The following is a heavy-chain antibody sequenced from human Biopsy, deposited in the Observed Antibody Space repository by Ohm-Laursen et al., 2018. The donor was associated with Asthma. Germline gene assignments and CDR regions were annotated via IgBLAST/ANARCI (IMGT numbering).Heavy chain of an antibody. CDR3: ATPASPGPGADAMDL. J-gene: IGHJ3*01. CDR1: RTNLRNFG. CDR2: ISHQGPYT. D-gene: IGHD6-6*01. Sequence: SLRLSCSASRTNLRNFGVFWVRQAPGKGLEWLAWISHQGPYTAYADSVKGRFTVSRDNYHNTASLVLDSLRPDDTGVYYCATPASPGPGADAMDLWGQGTVVTVSS. V-gene: IGHV3-30*03.